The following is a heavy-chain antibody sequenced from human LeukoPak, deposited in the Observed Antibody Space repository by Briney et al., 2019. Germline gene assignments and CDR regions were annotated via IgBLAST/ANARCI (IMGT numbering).Heavy chain of an antibody. D-gene: IGHD3-9*01. CDR1: GYTFTGYY. J-gene: IGHJ3*02. CDR3: AREYYDILTGPVAFDI. V-gene: IGHV1-8*02. CDR2: MNPNSGNT. Sequence: ASVKVSCKASGYTFTGYYMHWVRQATGQGLEWMGWMNPNSGNTGYAQKFQGRVTMTRNTSISTAYMELSSLRSEDTAVYYCAREYYDILTGPVAFDIWGQGTMVTVSS.